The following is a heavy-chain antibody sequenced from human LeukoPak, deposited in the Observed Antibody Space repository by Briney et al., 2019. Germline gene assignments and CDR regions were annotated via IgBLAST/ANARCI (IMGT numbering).Heavy chain of an antibody. CDR1: GYTFTGYY. J-gene: IGHJ4*02. D-gene: IGHD3-3*01. Sequence: GASVKVSCKASGYTFTGYYMHWVRQAPGQGLEWMGWINPSSGGTNYAQKFQGRVTMTRDTSISTAYMELSRLRSDDTAVYYCARTARSGLFDYWGQGTLVTVSS. CDR3: ARTARSGLFDY. CDR2: INPSSGGT. V-gene: IGHV1-2*02.